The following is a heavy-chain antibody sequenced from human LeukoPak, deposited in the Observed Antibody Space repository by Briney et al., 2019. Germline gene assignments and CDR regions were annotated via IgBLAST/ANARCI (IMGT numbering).Heavy chain of an antibody. CDR3: ARGDYYKDY. CDR1: GFTVSNNY. CDR2: ISSSGRTI. D-gene: IGHD3-22*01. V-gene: IGHV3-11*04. J-gene: IGHJ4*02. Sequence: GGSLRLSCAASGFTVSNNYMSWIRQAPGKGLEWVSYISSSGRTIYYADSVKGRFTISRDNAKNSLYLQMNSLRAEDTAVYYCARGDYYKDYWGQGTLVTVSS.